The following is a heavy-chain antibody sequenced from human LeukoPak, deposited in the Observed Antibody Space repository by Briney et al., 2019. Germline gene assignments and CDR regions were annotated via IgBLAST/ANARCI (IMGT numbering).Heavy chain of an antibody. Sequence: GASVKASCKASGYTFTSYGISWVRQAPGQGLEWMGWISAYNGNTNYAQKLQGRVTMTTDTSTSTAYMELRSLRSDDTAVYYCARPAPYCSSTSCYEVDYWGQGTLVTVSS. CDR3: ARPAPYCSSTSCYEVDY. J-gene: IGHJ4*02. D-gene: IGHD2-2*01. CDR2: ISAYNGNT. CDR1: GYTFTSYG. V-gene: IGHV1-18*01.